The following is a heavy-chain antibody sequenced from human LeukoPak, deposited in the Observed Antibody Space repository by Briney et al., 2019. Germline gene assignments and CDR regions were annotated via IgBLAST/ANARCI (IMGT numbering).Heavy chain of an antibody. Sequence: GGSLRLSCAASGFTFSSYSMNWVRQAPGKGLEWVSSISSSSSYIYYADSVKGRFTISRDNAKNSLYLQMNSLRAEDTAVYYCARASFLSGSYGYWGQGTLITVSS. D-gene: IGHD3-10*01. V-gene: IGHV3-21*01. CDR2: ISSSSSYI. J-gene: IGHJ4*02. CDR1: GFTFSSYS. CDR3: ARASFLSGSYGY.